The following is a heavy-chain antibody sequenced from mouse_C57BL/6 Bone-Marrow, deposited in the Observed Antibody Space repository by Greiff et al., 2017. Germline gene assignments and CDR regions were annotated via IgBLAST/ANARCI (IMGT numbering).Heavy chain of an antibody. V-gene: IGHV14-4*01. CDR3: TTRKN. CDR2: FDPENGDT. CDR1: GFNIKDDY. Sequence: EVKLVESGAELVRPGASVKLSCTASGFNIKDDYMHWVKQRPEQGLEWIGWFDPENGDTEYASKFQGKATITADTSSNTAYLQLSSLTSEDTAVYYCTTRKNWGQGTTLTVSS. J-gene: IGHJ2*01.